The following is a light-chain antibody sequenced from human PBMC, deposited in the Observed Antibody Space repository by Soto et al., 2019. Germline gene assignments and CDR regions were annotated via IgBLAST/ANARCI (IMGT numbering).Light chain of an antibody. CDR1: QNIAEF. V-gene: IGKV1-39*01. CDR3: QQFYSPVLS. Sequence: DVQMTQSPSSLSASIGDIVTLTCRASQNIAEFLNWYQVKSDKGPKLLIYGKSTLQSGVPSRFSGGGSGTEFTLTISNLHPEDFAVYYCQQFYSPVLSFGGGTIVELK. CDR2: GKS. J-gene: IGKJ4*01.